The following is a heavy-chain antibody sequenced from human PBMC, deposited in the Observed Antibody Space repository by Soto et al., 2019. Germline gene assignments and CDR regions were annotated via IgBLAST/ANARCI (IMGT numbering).Heavy chain of an antibody. CDR1: GFTFSSYG. J-gene: IGHJ6*02. CDR2: ISYDGGNK. V-gene: IGHV3-30*18. CDR3: AKGIDSGYETTPYYYYGMDV. Sequence: GGSLRLSCAASGFTFSSYGMHWVRQAPGKGLEWVAVISYDGGNKYYADSVKGRFTISRDNSKNTLYLQMNSLRAEDTAVYYCAKGIDSGYETTPYYYYGMDVWAKGPRSPSP. D-gene: IGHD5-12*01.